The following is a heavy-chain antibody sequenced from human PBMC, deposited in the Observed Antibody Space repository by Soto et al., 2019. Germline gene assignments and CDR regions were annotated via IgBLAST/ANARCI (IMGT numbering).Heavy chain of an antibody. V-gene: IGHV3-30*18. J-gene: IGHJ4*02. CDR2: ISYDGSNK. CDR1: GFTFSSYG. D-gene: IGHD5-18*01. CDR3: AKGKGDTAMAPSYFDY. Sequence: GSLRLSCAASGFTFSSYGMHWVRQAPGKGLEWVAVISYDGSNKYYADSVKGRFTISRDNSKNTLYLQMNSLRAEDTAVYYCAKGKGDTAMAPSYFDYWGQGTLVTVSS.